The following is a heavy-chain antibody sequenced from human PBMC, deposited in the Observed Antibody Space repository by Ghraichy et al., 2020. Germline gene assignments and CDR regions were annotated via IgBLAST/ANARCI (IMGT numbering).Heavy chain of an antibody. CDR3: ARRRGAGLG. CDR2: IYYSGST. V-gene: IGHV4-39*01. D-gene: IGHD1-26*01. Sequence: SQTRSLTCTVSGGSISSSSYYWGWIRQPPGKGLEWIGSIYYSGSTYYNPSLKSRVTISVDTSKNQFSLKLSSVTAADTAVYYCARRRGAGLGWGQGTLVTVSS. J-gene: IGHJ4*02. CDR1: GGSISSSSYY.